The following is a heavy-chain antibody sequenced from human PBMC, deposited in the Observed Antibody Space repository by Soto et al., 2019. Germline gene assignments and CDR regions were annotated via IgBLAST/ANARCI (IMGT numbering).Heavy chain of an antibody. CDR1: GGSISSSSYD. V-gene: IGHV4-39*01. CDR2: IYYSGST. D-gene: IGHD3-9*01. Sequence: SETLSLTCTVSGGSISSSSYDWGWIRQPPGKGLEWIGSIYYSGSTYYNPSLKSRVTISVDTSKNQFSLKLSSVTAADTAVYYCARRTSNYDILTGWEDYWGQGTLVTVSS. CDR3: ARRTSNYDILTGWEDY. J-gene: IGHJ4*02.